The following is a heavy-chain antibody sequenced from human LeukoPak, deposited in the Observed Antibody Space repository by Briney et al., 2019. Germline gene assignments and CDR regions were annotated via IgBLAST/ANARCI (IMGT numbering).Heavy chain of an antibody. D-gene: IGHD3-10*01. CDR3: ARVETSYYGSGTYEDWFDP. V-gene: IGHV4-30-4*01. J-gene: IGHJ5*02. Sequence: SETLSLTCTVSGDSIRSGDYYWSWIRQPPGKGLEWIGYIYYSVTTYYNPSLKSRVTIEVDTSKNQFFLRLSSVTAADTAVYYCARVETSYYGSGTYEDWFDPWGQGTLVIVSS. CDR1: GDSIRSGDYY. CDR2: IYYSVTT.